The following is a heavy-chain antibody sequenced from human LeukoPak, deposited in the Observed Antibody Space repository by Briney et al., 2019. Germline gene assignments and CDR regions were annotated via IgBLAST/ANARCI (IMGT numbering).Heavy chain of an antibody. CDR1: GYSISRGSY. CDR3: AVGLHSGQFAFDI. V-gene: IGHV4-38-2*01. CDR2: VYHSGSA. J-gene: IGHJ3*02. D-gene: IGHD5-24*01. Sequence: SETLSLTCAVSGYSISRGSYWGWIRQPPGKGLEWIGSVYHSGSAYYNPSLKSRVAISVDTSKNQFSLKLTSVTAADTAVYYCAVGLHSGQFAFDIWGQGTMVTVSS.